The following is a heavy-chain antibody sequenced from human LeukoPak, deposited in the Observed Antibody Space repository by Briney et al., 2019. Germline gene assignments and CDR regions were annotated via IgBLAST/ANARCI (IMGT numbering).Heavy chain of an antibody. D-gene: IGHD3-22*01. CDR1: GGSFSGYY. V-gene: IGHV4-34*01. J-gene: IGHJ4*02. Sequence: SETLSLTCAVYGGSFSGYYWSWIRQPPGKGLEWIGEINHSGSTNYNPSLKSRVTISVDTSKNQFSLKLSSVTAADTAVYYCARSRYYYDSSGYPYEDWGQGTLVTVSS. CDR2: INHSGST. CDR3: ARSRYYYDSSGYPYED.